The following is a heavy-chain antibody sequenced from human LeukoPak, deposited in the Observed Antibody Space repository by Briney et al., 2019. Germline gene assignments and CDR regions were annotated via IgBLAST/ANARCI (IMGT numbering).Heavy chain of an antibody. CDR3: ARAAIVVVPAAPTLKAYYYYYMDV. J-gene: IGHJ6*03. V-gene: IGHV4-59*01. Sequence: PSETLSLTCTVSGGSISSYYWSWIRQPPGKGLEWIGYIYYSGSTNYNPSLKSRVTISVDTSKNQFSLKLSSVTAADTAVYYCARAAIVVVPAAPTLKAYYYYYMDVWGKGTTVTISS. D-gene: IGHD2-2*01. CDR2: IYYSGST. CDR1: GGSISSYY.